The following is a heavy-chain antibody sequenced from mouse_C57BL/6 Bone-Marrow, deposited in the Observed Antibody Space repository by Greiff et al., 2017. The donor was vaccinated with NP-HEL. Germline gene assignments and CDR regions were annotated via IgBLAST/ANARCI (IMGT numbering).Heavy chain of an antibody. CDR1: GFSLTSYG. J-gene: IGHJ1*03. CDR2: IWSGGST. D-gene: IGHD1-1*01. Sequence: VKLLESGPGLVQPSQSLSITCTVSGFSLTSYGVHWVRQSPGKGLEWLGVIWSGGSTDYNAAFISRLSISKDNSKSQVFFKMNSLQADDTAIYYCARWTTVAYWYFDVWGTGTTVTVSS. CDR3: ARWTTVAYWYFDV. V-gene: IGHV2-2*01.